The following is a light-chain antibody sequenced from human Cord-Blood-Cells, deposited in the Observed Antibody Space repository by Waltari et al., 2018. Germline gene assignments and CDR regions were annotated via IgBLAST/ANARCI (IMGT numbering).Light chain of an antibody. J-gene: IGKJ1*01. Sequence: DIQMTQSPSTLSSSVEGSVTTTCRASQSIRSLLDWYQQKPGKAPKLLIYKASSLESGVPSRFSGSGSGTEFTLTISSLQPDDFATYYCQQYNSYSWTFGQGTQVEIK. CDR3: QQYNSYSWT. CDR2: KAS. V-gene: IGKV1-5*03. CDR1: QSIRSL.